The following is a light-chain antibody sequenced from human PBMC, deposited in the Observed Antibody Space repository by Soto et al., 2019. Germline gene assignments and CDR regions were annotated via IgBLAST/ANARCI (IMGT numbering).Light chain of an antibody. CDR3: QKYNSAPRLT. CDR1: QSVRSN. Sequence: EIVLTQSLATLSVSPGERATLSCRASQSVRSNLAWYQQKPGQAPRLLIFDASTRATNIPARFTGSGSGTDFTLTISSLQPEDVATYYCQKYNSAPRLTFGGGTKVDIK. CDR2: DAS. J-gene: IGKJ4*01. V-gene: IGKV3-15*01.